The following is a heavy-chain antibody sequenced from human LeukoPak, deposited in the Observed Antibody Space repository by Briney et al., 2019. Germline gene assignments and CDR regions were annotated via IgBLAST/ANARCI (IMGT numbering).Heavy chain of an antibody. CDR2: IYWNEEK. V-gene: IGHV2-5*01. Sequence: ESGPTLVQPTQTLTLTCTLSGLSLSTRGVGVGWIRQPPGKALEWLTLIYWNEEKRYSPSLKSRLTITKDPSKIHVVLAITNVDPVDTATYYCAHTQYYYDSGGVDDGFDIWGQGTMVTVSS. CDR1: GLSLSTRGVG. J-gene: IGHJ3*02. D-gene: IGHD3-22*01. CDR3: AHTQYYYDSGGVDDGFDI.